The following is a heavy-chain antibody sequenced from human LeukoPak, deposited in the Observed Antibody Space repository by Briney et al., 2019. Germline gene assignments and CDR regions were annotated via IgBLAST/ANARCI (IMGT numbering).Heavy chain of an antibody. V-gene: IGHV3-30*04. CDR1: GFTFSSYA. J-gene: IGHJ6*02. D-gene: IGHD4-23*01. Sequence: GGSLRLSCAAPGFTFSSYAMHPVRPAPGKGPAWVEVISYDGRNKYYADAVNGRCSISRDNSKTTLCRQMNSLVSENRAVEYLARTDYGGNSVVAGAYYYYGMDVWGQGETVTVSS. CDR3: ARTDYGGNSVVAGAYYYYGMDV. CDR2: ISYDGRNK.